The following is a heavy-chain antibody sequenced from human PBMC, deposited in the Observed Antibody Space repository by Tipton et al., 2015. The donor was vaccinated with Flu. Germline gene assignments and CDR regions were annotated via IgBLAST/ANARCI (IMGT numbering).Heavy chain of an antibody. Sequence: TLSLTCSVSTFSVSGVVYWGWIRQPPGKGLEWLGCFYPSGTSYYNPSLKSRVTISVDTSKSHFSLMLRSVTAADTAVYYCARLSYYDVDLKNFYFDYWGQGALVTVSS. CDR3: ARLSYYDVDLKNFYFDY. J-gene: IGHJ4*02. CDR1: TFSVSGVVY. CDR2: FYPSGTS. V-gene: IGHV4-38-2*01. D-gene: IGHD3-10*02.